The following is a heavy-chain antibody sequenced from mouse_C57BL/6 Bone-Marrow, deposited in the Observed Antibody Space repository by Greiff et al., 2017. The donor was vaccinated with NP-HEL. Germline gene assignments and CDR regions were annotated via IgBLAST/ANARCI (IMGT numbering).Heavy chain of an antibody. CDR3: RIPLITTVVEDY. J-gene: IGHJ2*01. D-gene: IGHD1-1*01. Sequence: EVQLQESGTVLARPGASVKMSCKTSGYTFTSYWMHWVKQRPGQGLEWIGAIYPGNSDTSYNQKFKGKAKLTAVTSASTAYMELSSLTNEDSAVYYCRIPLITTVVEDYWGKGTTLTVSS. V-gene: IGHV1-5*01. CDR1: GYTFTSYW. CDR2: IYPGNSDT.